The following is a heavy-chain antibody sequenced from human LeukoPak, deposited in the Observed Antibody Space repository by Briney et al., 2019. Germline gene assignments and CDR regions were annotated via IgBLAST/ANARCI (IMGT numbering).Heavy chain of an antibody. CDR3: VRRGRFGEFYYYAMDV. CDR1: GGSISGHY. CDR2: IYYSGST. Sequence: PSETLSLTCTVSGGSISGHYWSWIRQPPGRGLEWIAYIYYSGSTNYNPSLKSRVTISVDTSKNQVSLKLTSVTAADTAVYYCVRRGRFGEFYYYAMDVWGQGTTVTVSS. V-gene: IGHV4-59*08. D-gene: IGHD3-10*01. J-gene: IGHJ6*02.